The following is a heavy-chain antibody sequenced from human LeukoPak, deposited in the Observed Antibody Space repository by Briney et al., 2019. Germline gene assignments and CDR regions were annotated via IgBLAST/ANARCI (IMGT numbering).Heavy chain of an antibody. D-gene: IGHD3-22*01. V-gene: IGHV3-33*03. CDR2: IWSDGSEK. J-gene: IGHJ4*02. Sequence: GGSLRLSCAASGFTFSSSGMNWVRQAPGKGLEWVAVIWSDGSEKRYADSVKDLFNISRDNSKSTLYLQMNRLRAEDTAVYYCVSGSDTSGYYFYWGQGTLVTVSS. CDR1: GFTFSSSG. CDR3: VSGSDTSGYYFY.